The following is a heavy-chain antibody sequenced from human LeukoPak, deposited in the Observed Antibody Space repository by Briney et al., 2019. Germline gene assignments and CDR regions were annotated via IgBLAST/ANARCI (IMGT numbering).Heavy chain of an antibody. J-gene: IGHJ4*02. CDR1: GFTVSNNY. CDR2: IYSGGTT. D-gene: IGHD3-10*01. CDR3: ARTPTYYYGSGSSQDAYYFDY. Sequence: GGSLRLSCAASGFTVSNNYMNWVRQAPGKGLEWVSLIYSGGTTYYADSVKGRFTISRDGSKNTLYLQMNSLRAEDTAVYYCARTPTYYYGSGSSQDAYYFDYWGQGTLVTVSS. V-gene: IGHV3-66*01.